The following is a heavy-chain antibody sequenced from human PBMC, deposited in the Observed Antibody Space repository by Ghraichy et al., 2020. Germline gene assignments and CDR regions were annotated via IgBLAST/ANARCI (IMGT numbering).Heavy chain of an antibody. CDR1: GFTFSNYD. Sequence: LSLTCAASGFTFSNYDMSWVRQAPGKGLKWVSYISSRSSTIYYADSVKGRFTISRDNAKNSLYLLMNSLRAEDTAVYYCARDQYYDILTGYYNYFDSWGQGTLVTVSS. J-gene: IGHJ4*02. CDR2: ISSRSSTI. CDR3: ARDQYYDILTGYYNYFDS. D-gene: IGHD3-9*01. V-gene: IGHV3-48*04.